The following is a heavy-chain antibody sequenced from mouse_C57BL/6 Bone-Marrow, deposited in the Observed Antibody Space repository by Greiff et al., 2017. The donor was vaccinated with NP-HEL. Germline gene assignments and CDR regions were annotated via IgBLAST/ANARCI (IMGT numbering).Heavy chain of an antibody. J-gene: IGHJ2*01. CDR1: GFTFSSYT. D-gene: IGHD1-1*01. CDR2: ISGGGGNT. Sequence: EVHLVESGGGLVKPGGSLKLSCAASGFTFSSYTMSWVRQTPEKRLEWVATISGGGGNTYYPDSVKGRFTISRDNAKNTLYLQMSSLRSEDTALYYCARQRVYYYGSSLDYWGQGTTLTVSS. CDR3: ARQRVYYYGSSLDY. V-gene: IGHV5-9*01.